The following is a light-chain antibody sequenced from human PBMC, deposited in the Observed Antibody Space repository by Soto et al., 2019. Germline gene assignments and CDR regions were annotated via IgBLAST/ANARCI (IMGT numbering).Light chain of an antibody. Sequence: EVVLTQSPGTLSLSPGERATLSCRASQTVNSNSLAWYQRRPGQAPRLLIYDASSRATGIPDRFSGSGSGTDFTLTSSRLEPEDSAVYYCQDYGSSRTFGQGTKVEI. V-gene: IGKV3-20*01. J-gene: IGKJ1*01. CDR2: DAS. CDR1: QTVNSNS. CDR3: QDYGSSRT.